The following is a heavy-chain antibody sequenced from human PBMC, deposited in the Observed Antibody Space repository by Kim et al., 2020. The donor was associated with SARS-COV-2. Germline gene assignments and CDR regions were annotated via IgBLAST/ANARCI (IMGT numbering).Heavy chain of an antibody. CDR2: ISWDSGSL. J-gene: IGHJ1*01. D-gene: IGHD3-3*01. Sequence: GGSLRLSCAASGFTFDNYAMHWVRQAPGKGLEWVSGISWDSGSLAYADSVKGRFTISRDNAKNSLYLQMDSLRPEDTAFDYCARDIYLIFGADLDHWGQGTLVTVSS. CDR3: ARDIYLIFGADLDH. V-gene: IGHV3-9*01. CDR1: GFTFDNYA.